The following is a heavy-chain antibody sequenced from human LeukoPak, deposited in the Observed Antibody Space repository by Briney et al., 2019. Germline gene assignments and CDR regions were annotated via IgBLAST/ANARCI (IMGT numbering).Heavy chain of an antibody. V-gene: IGHV4-34*01. J-gene: IGHJ5*02. CDR3: ARRLYSSSTYNWFDP. Sequence: KTSETLSLTCAVYGGSFRGYFWSWIRQPPGKGLEWIGEINHSGSTDYNPSLKSRVTISVDTSKNQFSLKLSSVTAADTAVYYCARRLYSSSTYNWFDPWGQGTLVAVSS. CDR2: INHSGST. CDR1: GGSFRGYF. D-gene: IGHD6-6*01.